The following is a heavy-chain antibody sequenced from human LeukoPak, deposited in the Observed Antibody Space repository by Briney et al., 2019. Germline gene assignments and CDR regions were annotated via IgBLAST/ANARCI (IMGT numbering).Heavy chain of an antibody. Sequence: GVPLHISSHGSGSGFTSYWIGWARPMPGQGLEWMGIIYAGDSDTRYSPSFQGQVTISADKSISTAYLQWTSLKASDTAMYYCARRREPYGMDVWGQGTTVTVS. CDR2: IYAGDSDT. J-gene: IGHJ6*02. CDR1: GSGFTSYW. D-gene: IGHD1-26*01. CDR3: ARRREPYGMDV. V-gene: IGHV5-51*01.